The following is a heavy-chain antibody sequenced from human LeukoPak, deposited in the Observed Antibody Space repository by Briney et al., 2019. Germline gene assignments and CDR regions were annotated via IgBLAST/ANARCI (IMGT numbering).Heavy chain of an antibody. CDR1: GGSTSSSSYY. V-gene: IGHV4-39*01. CDR2: IYYSGST. D-gene: IGHD2-2*01. J-gene: IGHJ2*01. Sequence: PSETLSLTCTVSGGSTSSSSYYWGWIRQPPGKGLEWIGSIYYSGSTYYNPSLKSRVTISVDTSKNQFSLKLSSVTAADTAVYYCATIVVVPAASWYFDLWGRGTLVTVSS. CDR3: ATIVVVPAASWYFDL.